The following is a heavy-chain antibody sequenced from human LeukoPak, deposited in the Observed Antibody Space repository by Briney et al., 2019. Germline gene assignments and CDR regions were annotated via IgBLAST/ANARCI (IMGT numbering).Heavy chain of an antibody. CDR3: AKRYYDSSGWFDP. D-gene: IGHD3-22*01. Sequence: SETLPLTCAVYGGSFSGYYWSWIRQPPGKGLEWIGEINHSGSTNYNPSLKSRVTISVDTSKNQFSLKLSSVTAADTAVYYCAKRYYDSSGWFDPWGQGTLVTVSS. CDR1: GGSFSGYY. V-gene: IGHV4-34*01. J-gene: IGHJ5*02. CDR2: INHSGST.